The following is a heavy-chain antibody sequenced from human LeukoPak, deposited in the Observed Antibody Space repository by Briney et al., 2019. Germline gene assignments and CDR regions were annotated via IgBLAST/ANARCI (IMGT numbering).Heavy chain of an antibody. V-gene: IGHV4-31*03. D-gene: IGHD4-17*01. CDR1: GGSISSGGYY. CDR2: IYYSGST. CDR3: ARAGDYDPFYFDY. Sequence: SETLSLTCTVSGGSISSGGYYWSWIRQHPGKGLEWIGYIYYSGSTYYNPSLKSRVTISVDTSKNQFSLKLSSVTAADTAVYYCARAGDYDPFYFDYWGQGTLVTVSS. J-gene: IGHJ4*02.